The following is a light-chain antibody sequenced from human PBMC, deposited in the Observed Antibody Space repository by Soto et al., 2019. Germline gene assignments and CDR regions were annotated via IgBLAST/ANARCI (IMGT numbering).Light chain of an antibody. CDR2: GAS. V-gene: IGKV3-15*01. CDR1: QTVNSY. Sequence: EIVMTQSPATLSVSPGERATLSCRASQTVNSYLACYQQKPGQAPRLLIYGASTRATGIPGRFSGSGSGTEFTLTISSLQADDVAVYYCQQHNAWPLTFGGGTKVE. CDR3: QQHNAWPLT. J-gene: IGKJ4*01.